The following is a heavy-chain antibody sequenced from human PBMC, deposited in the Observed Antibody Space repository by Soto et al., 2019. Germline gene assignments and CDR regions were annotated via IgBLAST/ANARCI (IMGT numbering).Heavy chain of an antibody. J-gene: IGHJ5*02. Sequence: SESMSPACAVYNLSFSRYYWSWIRPFPEKGLEWMGEISDSGRKHYNPSLKSRVTISAETSQRQFSRTLISVTDADGGMYYVERGAFASAHSATWRTYNWFDHWGQGILVTVSS. CDR3: ERGAFASAHSATWRTYNWFDH. CDR2: ISDSGRK. CDR1: NLSFSRYY. D-gene: IGHD1-1*01. V-gene: IGHV4-34*01.